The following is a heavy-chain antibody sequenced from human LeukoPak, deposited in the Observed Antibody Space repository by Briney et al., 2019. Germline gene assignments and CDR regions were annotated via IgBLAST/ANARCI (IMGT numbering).Heavy chain of an antibody. CDR3: ARGYYDSSGYAGDYYFDY. V-gene: IGHV1-2*02. J-gene: IGHJ4*02. D-gene: IGHD3-22*01. CDR2: INPNSGGT. CDR1: GYTFTSYG. Sequence: GASVKVSCKASGYTFTSYGISWVRQAPGQGLEWMGWINPNSGGTNYAQKFQGRVTMTRDTSISTAYMELSRLRSDDTAVYYCARGYYDSSGYAGDYYFDYWGQGTLVTVSS.